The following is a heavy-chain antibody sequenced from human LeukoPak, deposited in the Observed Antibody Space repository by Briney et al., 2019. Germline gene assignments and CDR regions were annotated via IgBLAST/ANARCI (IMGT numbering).Heavy chain of an antibody. Sequence: PSETLSLTCAVYGGSFSGYYWSWIGQPPGKGLEWIGEINHSGSTNYNPSLKSRVTISVDTSKNQFSLKLSSVTAADTAVYYCARAGGVVVITRAIDYWGQGTLVTVSS. CDR3: ARAGGVVVITRAIDY. CDR1: GGSFSGYY. J-gene: IGHJ4*02. V-gene: IGHV4-34*01. CDR2: INHSGST. D-gene: IGHD3-22*01.